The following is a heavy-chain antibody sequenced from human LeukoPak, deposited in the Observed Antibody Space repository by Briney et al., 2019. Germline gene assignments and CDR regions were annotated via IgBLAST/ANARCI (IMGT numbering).Heavy chain of an antibody. Sequence: SETLSLTCTVSGGSISSGDYYWSWIRQPPGKGLEWIGYIYYNGNTYYNPSLKRRVTMSLDTSKNQIFLKLSSVTAADTAVYYCARERSGSYPFDYWGQGTLVTVSS. CDR3: ARERSGSYPFDY. CDR2: IYYNGNT. D-gene: IGHD1-26*01. CDR1: GGSISSGDYY. V-gene: IGHV4-30-4*08. J-gene: IGHJ4*02.